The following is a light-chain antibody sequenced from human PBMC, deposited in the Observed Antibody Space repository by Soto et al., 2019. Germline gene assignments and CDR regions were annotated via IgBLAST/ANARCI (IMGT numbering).Light chain of an antibody. J-gene: IGKJ3*01. CDR3: QQSYNSPFT. CDR1: QSISSY. CDR2: AAS. V-gene: IGKV1-39*01. Sequence: DIQMTQSPSSLSASLGDRVTITCRASQSISSYLNWYQQKPGKAPKLLIYAASSLQSGVPSRFSGSGSGTDFTLTISSLQPEDFATYYCQQSYNSPFTFGPGTKVDIK.